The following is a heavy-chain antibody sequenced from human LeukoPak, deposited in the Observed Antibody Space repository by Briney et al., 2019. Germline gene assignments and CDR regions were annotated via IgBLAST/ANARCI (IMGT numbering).Heavy chain of an antibody. D-gene: IGHD3-22*01. Sequence: GGSLRLSCAASGFTFSSYAMHGVRQAPGKGLEWVAVISYDGSNKYYADSVKGRFTISRDNSKNTLYLQMNSLRAEDTAVYYCASDRRYYDSSGFTYYFDYWGQGTLVTVSS. CDR2: ISYDGSNK. CDR1: GFTFSSYA. V-gene: IGHV3-30-3*01. J-gene: IGHJ4*02. CDR3: ASDRRYYDSSGFTYYFDY.